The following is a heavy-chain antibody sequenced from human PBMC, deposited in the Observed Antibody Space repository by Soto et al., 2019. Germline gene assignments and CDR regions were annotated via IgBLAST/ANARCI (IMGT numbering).Heavy chain of an antibody. Sequence: GGSLRLSCAASGFTFSSYSMNWVRQAPGKGLEWVSYISSSSSTIYYADSVKGRFTISRDNAKNSLYLQMNSLRAEDTAVYYCARDSAYVDFDYWGQGTLVTVSS. V-gene: IGHV3-48*01. D-gene: IGHD3-16*01. CDR1: GFTFSSYS. J-gene: IGHJ4*02. CDR2: ISSSSSTI. CDR3: ARDSAYVDFDY.